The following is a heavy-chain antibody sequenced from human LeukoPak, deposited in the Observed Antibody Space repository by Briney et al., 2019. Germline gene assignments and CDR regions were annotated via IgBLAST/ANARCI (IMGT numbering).Heavy chain of an antibody. J-gene: IGHJ4*02. D-gene: IGHD1-26*01. CDR2: IYTSGST. CDR3: ARENNGSYREFDY. Sequence: SETLPLTCTVSGGSISSYYWSWIRQPAGKGLEWIGRIYTSGSTNYNASLKSRVSMSVDTSKNQFSLKLSSVTAADTAVFYCARENNGSYREFDYWGQGTLVTVSS. V-gene: IGHV4-4*07. CDR1: GGSISSYY.